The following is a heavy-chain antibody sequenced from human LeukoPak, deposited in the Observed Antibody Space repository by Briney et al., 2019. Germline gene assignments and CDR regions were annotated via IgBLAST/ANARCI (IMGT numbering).Heavy chain of an antibody. CDR3: ARVDGYSYGYYMDV. Sequence: GGSLRLSCAASGFTFSSYWMSWVRQAPGKGLEWVANIKQDGSEKYYVDSVKGRFTISRDNAKNSLYLQMNSLRAEDTAVYYWARVDGYSYGYYMDVWGKGTTVTVSS. V-gene: IGHV3-7*01. J-gene: IGHJ6*03. CDR1: GFTFSSYW. D-gene: IGHD5-18*01. CDR2: IKQDGSEK.